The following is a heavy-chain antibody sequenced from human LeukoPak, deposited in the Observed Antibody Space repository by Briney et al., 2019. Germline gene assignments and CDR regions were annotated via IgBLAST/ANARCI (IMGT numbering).Heavy chain of an antibody. J-gene: IGHJ2*01. CDR2: IYYSGST. V-gene: IGHV4-59*01. CDR3: ARGGDGYTKHRYFDL. CDR1: GGSISSYY. Sequence: SETLSLTCTVSGGSISSYYWSWIRQPPGKGLEWIGYIYYSGSTNYNPSLKSRVTISVDTSKNQFSLKLSSVTAADTAEYYCARGGDGYTKHRYFDLWDRGNVVSVSS. D-gene: IGHD5-24*01.